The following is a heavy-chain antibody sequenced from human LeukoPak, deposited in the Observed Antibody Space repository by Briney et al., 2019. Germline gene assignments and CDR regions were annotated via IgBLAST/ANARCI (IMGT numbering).Heavy chain of an antibody. CDR2: IYYGGST. V-gene: IGHV4-59*01. J-gene: IGHJ4*02. D-gene: IGHD3-22*01. Sequence: PGGSLRLSCAASVYTFSDYYMSWIPQPPGKGLEWIGYIYYGGSTNYNPSLKSRVTISIDTSKNQFSLKLRSVTAADTAVYYCARCYHDFSGYWLSYFDYWGQGTLVTVSS. CDR1: VYTFSDYY. CDR3: ARCYHDFSGYWLSYFDY.